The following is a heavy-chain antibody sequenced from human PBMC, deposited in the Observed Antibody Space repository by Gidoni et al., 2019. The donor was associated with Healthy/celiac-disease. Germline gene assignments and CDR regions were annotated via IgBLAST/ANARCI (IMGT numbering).Heavy chain of an antibody. CDR1: GLTVSSNY. V-gene: IGHV3-66*01. CDR2: IYSGGST. Sequence: EVQLVESGGGLVQPGGSLRLSCAASGLTVSSNYMSWVRQAPGTGLEWVSFIYSGGSTYYADSVKGRFTISRDNSKNTLYLQMNSLRAEDTAVYYCAREVGGYYDSSGYRDYYYYGMDVWGQGTTVTVSS. J-gene: IGHJ6*02. D-gene: IGHD3-22*01. CDR3: AREVGGYYDSSGYRDYYYYGMDV.